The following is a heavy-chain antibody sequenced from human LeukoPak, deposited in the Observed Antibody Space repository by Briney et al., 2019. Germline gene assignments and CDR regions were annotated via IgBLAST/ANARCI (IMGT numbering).Heavy chain of an antibody. Sequence: SQTLSLTCAISGDSFSTNNAAWNWIRQSPSRGLEWLGRTYYRSKWYNDYAVSVKGRISINPDTSKNQFSLQLSSVTPEDTGVYYCARQIYVNTLYHGMDVWGTGTTVTVSS. J-gene: IGHJ6*04. CDR2: TYYRSKWYN. V-gene: IGHV6-1*01. D-gene: IGHD3-16*01. CDR3: ARQIYVNTLYHGMDV. CDR1: GDSFSTNNAA.